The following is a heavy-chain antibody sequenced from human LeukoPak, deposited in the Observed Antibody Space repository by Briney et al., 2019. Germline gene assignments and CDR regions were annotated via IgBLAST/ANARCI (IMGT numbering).Heavy chain of an antibody. J-gene: IGHJ4*02. D-gene: IGHD3-3*01. CDR1: GGSFSVYY. Sequence: SETLSLTCAVYGGSFSVYYGSWIRQPPGKGLEWIGEINHSGSTNYNPSLKSRVTISVDTSKNQFSLKLSSVTAADTAVYYCARVRFGGDFWSGYYTETPFDYWGQGTLVTVSS. CDR2: INHSGST. CDR3: ARVRFGGDFWSGYYTETPFDY. V-gene: IGHV4-34*01.